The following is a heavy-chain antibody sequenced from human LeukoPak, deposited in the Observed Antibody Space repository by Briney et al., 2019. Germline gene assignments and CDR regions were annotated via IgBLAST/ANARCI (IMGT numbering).Heavy chain of an antibody. CDR1: GGSISSSNYY. CDR2: IYYSGST. D-gene: IGHD3-10*01. Sequence: SETLSLTCTVSGGSISSSNYYWGWIRQPPGKGLEWIGNIYYSGSTYYNPSLKSRVTLSVDTSNNQFSLKLSSVTAADTAVYYCGGSSVRGGYWGQGTLVTVSS. J-gene: IGHJ4*02. V-gene: IGHV4-39*01. CDR3: GGSSVRGGY.